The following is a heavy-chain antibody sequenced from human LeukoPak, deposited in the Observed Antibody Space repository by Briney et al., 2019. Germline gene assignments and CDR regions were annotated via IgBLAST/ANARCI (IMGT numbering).Heavy chain of an antibody. CDR3: ARALDILVVPGADNWLDP. V-gene: IGHV1-69*13. Sequence: SVKVSCKASGGTFNNYAITWLRQAPGQGLEWMGGIIPIFGTTNYAQKFQGRVAINADESTDTANMELSSLRSEDTAVYYCARALDILVVPGADNWLDPWGQGTLVTVSS. D-gene: IGHD2-2*01. CDR2: IIPIFGTT. J-gene: IGHJ5*02. CDR1: GGTFNNYA.